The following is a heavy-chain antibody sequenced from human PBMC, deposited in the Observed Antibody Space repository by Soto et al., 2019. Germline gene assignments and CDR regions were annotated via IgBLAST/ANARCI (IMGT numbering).Heavy chain of an antibody. CDR3: ARDYMIRGVMRWFDP. CDR1: GGSISSSNW. V-gene: IGHV4-4*02. Sequence: QVQLQESGPGLVKPSGTLSLTCAVSGGSISSSNWWSWVRQPPGKGLEWIGEIYHSGSTNYNPSLKRRVTIAVDQSKNPSALKLSSVTAADTAGYYCARDYMIRGVMRWFDPWGQGTLVTVSS. J-gene: IGHJ5*02. D-gene: IGHD3-10*01. CDR2: IYHSGST.